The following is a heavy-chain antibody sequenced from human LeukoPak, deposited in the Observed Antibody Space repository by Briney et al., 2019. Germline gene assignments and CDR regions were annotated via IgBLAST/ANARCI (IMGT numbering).Heavy chain of an antibody. CDR3: ARQYSGYDSWFDP. Sequence: HGASLQISCKGSGSSFTSYWISWVRQLPGKGLEWLGRIDPSDSYTNYSPSFQGHVTISADKSISTAYLQWSSLKASDTAMYYCARQYSGYDSWFDPWGQGTLVTVSS. D-gene: IGHD5-12*01. J-gene: IGHJ5*02. CDR2: IDPSDSYT. CDR1: GSSFTSYW. V-gene: IGHV5-10-1*01.